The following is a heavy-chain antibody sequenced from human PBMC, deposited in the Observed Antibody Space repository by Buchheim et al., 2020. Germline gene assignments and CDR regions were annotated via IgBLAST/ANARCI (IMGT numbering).Heavy chain of an antibody. CDR1: GGSISSSSYY. D-gene: IGHD1-26*01. J-gene: IGHJ3*02. Sequence: QLQLQESGPGLVKPSETLSLTCTVSGGSISSSSYYWGWIRQPPGKGLEWIGSIYYSGSTYYNPSLKSRVTISVDTSKNQFSLKLSSVTAADTAVYYCARMLIVGATGGNGFDIWGQGT. CDR2: IYYSGST. V-gene: IGHV4-39*07. CDR3: ARMLIVGATGGNGFDI.